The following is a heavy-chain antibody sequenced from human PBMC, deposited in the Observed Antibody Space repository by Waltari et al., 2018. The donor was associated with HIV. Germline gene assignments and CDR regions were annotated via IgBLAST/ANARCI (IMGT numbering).Heavy chain of an antibody. CDR2: DVPINAAR. Sequence: QVRLVQSGAEVKKPGASVKVSCEASGFSFRSSYIHWVRQAPGQGLEWMAMDVPINAARHLAPTFEGRVSMTSDTSMTTVYMELSSLTSEDTAVYYCAKSNWGGFLLDSWGQGTVVTVSS. CDR1: GFSFRSSY. CDR3: AKSNWGGFLLDS. J-gene: IGHJ5*01. D-gene: IGHD3-16*01. V-gene: IGHV1-46*01.